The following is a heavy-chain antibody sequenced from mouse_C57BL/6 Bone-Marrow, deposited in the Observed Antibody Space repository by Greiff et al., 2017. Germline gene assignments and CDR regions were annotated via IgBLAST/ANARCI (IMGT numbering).Heavy chain of an antibody. D-gene: IGHD2-2*01. CDR3: ARGGYDVDY. CDR1: GFTFSSYA. Sequence: DVMLVESGGGLVKPGGSLKLSCAASGFTFSSYAMSWVRQTPEKRLEWVATISDGGSYTYYPDNVKGRFTISRDNAKNNLYLQMSHLKSEATAMYYCARGGYDVDYWGQGTTLTVSS. J-gene: IGHJ2*01. CDR2: ISDGGSYT. V-gene: IGHV5-4*03.